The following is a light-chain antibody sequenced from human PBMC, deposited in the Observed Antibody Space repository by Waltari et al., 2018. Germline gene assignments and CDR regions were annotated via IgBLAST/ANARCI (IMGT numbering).Light chain of an antibody. CDR3: QQLNSYPPVT. CDR1: QGVSSY. CDR2: AAS. J-gene: IGKJ3*01. V-gene: IGKV1-9*01. Sequence: IQLTQSPSSLSASVGDRVTITCRARQGVSSYLAWYQQKPGKAPKLLIYAASTLQSGVPSRFSGSGFGTEFTLTISSLQPEDFATYYCQQLNSYPPVTFGPGTRVEIK.